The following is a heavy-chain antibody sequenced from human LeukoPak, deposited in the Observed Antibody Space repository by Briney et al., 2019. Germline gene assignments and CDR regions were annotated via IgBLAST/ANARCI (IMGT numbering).Heavy chain of an antibody. J-gene: IGHJ4*02. V-gene: IGHV3-21*01. CDR1: GFTFSSYS. CDR2: ISSSSSYI. D-gene: IGHD3-10*01. Sequence: GGSLRLSCAASGFTFSSYSMNWVRQAPGKGPEWVSSISSSSSYIYYADSVKGRFTISRDNAKNSLYLQMNSLRAEDTAVYYCAGMVRGVAFDYWGQGTLVTVSS. CDR3: AGMVRGVAFDY.